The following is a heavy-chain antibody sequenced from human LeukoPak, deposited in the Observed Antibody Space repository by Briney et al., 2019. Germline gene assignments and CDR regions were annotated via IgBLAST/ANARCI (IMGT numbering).Heavy chain of an antibody. V-gene: IGHV4-59*01. CDR2: ISYAGSS. CDR1: GGSISTYY. J-gene: IGHJ4*02. Sequence: PSETLSLTCTVSGGSISTYYWSWIRQPPGKGLELIGYISYAGSSNYNPSLKSRVTISVDTSKNQFSLKLTSVTAADTAVYYCARVDSSGWYGLFDYWGQGTLVTVSS. D-gene: IGHD6-19*01. CDR3: ARVDSSGWYGLFDY.